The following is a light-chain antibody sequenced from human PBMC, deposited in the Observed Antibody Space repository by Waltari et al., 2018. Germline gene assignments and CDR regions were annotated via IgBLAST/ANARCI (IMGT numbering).Light chain of an antibody. Sequence: EIVMKQSPATLSVSPGERATLSCSASQSLSDNLAGYQQKPGQAPRLLIYGASTRATGIPARFSGSGSGTDFTLTISSLQSEDFAIYYCQQYNTWPPITFGRGTRLEIK. CDR3: QQYNTWPPIT. V-gene: IGKV3-15*01. J-gene: IGKJ5*01. CDR1: QSLSDN. CDR2: GAS.